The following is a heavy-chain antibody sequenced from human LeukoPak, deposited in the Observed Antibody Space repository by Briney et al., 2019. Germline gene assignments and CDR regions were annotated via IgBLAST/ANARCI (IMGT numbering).Heavy chain of an antibody. CDR3: AKLYNSFSYDYVWGSYRLDPGDY. D-gene: IGHD3-16*02. CDR2: ISYDGSNK. CDR1: GFTFSSYG. Sequence: GRSLRLSCAASGFTFSSYGMHWVRQAPGKGLEWVAVISYDGSNKYYADSVKGRFTISRDSSKNTLYLQMNSLRAEDTAVYYCAKLYNSFSYDYVWGSYRLDPGDYWGQGTLVTVSS. V-gene: IGHV3-30*18. J-gene: IGHJ4*02.